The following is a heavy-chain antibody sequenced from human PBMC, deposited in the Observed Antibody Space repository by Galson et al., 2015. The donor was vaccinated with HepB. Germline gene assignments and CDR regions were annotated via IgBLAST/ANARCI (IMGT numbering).Heavy chain of an antibody. Sequence: SLRLSCAASGFTFSSYGMHWVRQAPGKGLEWVAVIWYDGSNKYYADSVKGRFTISRDNSKNTLYLQMNSLRAEDTAVYYCARNLGYFVWYFDLWGRGTLVTVSS. CDR2: IWYDGSNK. V-gene: IGHV3-33*01. D-gene: IGHD3-9*01. CDR3: ARNLGYFVWYFDL. J-gene: IGHJ2*01. CDR1: GFTFSSYG.